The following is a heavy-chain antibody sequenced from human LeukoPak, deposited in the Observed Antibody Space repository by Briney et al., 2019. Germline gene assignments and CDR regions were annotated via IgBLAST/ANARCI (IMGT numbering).Heavy chain of an antibody. V-gene: IGHV4-59*12. J-gene: IGHJ6*03. D-gene: IGHD2-2*01. CDR3: ARERSGDIVVVPAAMPGYYYYMDV. CDR2: IYYSGST. Sequence: PSETLSLTCTVSGGSISSYYWSWIRQPPGKGLEWIGYIYYSGSTNYNPSLKSRVTISVDTSKNQFSLKLSSVTAADTAVYYCARERSGDIVVVPAAMPGYYYYMDVWGKGTTVTVSS. CDR1: GGSISSYY.